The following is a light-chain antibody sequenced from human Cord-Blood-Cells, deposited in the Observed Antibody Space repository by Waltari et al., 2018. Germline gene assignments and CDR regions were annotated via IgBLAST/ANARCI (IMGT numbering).Light chain of an antibody. Sequence: QSALTQPPSASGSPGQSVTISCTGTSSDVGGYNYVSWYQQHPGKAPQLMIYEVTKRPSGVPDRFSGSDAGNTASLTVSGLQAEDEADYYCSSYAGSNNWVFGGGAKLAVL. CDR2: EVT. CDR1: SSDVGGYNY. CDR3: SSYAGSNNWV. J-gene: IGLJ3*02. V-gene: IGLV2-8*01.